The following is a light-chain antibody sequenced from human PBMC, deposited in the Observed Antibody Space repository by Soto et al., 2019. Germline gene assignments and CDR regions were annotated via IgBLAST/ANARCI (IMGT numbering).Light chain of an antibody. V-gene: IGLV3-21*04. Sequence: SYELTQPPSVSVAPEKTARLTCRGANIGSKRVHWYRQKPGQAPVLVIYYDSDRPSGTPKRFSGSNSGNTATLTINRVEAGDDADYYCQVWDITTDHYVFGTGTKVTVL. J-gene: IGLJ1*01. CDR1: NIGSKR. CDR2: YDS. CDR3: QVWDITTDHYV.